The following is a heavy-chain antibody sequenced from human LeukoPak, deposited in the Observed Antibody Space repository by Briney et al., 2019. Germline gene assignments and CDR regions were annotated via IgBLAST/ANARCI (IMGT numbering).Heavy chain of an antibody. CDR2: ISAYNGDT. J-gene: IGHJ4*02. V-gene: IGHV1-18*01. CDR3: ARDPPNTSGYYAYYDY. Sequence: ASVKVSFKASGYTFRNYGITWMRHAPGQGLEWMGWISAYNGDTHYPQNLQGRVTMTTDTSTSTAYMELRSPRSDDTAVYYCARDPPNTSGYYAYYDYRVQRTLVTVSS. D-gene: IGHD5-12*01. CDR1: GYTFRNYG.